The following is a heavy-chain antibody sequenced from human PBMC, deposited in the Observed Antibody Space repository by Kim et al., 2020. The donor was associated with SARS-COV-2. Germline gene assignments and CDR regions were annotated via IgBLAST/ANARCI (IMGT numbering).Heavy chain of an antibody. Sequence: TDYAAPVKGRFTISRDDSNNTLYLQMNSLKTEDTDVYYCTTDEYLDAFDIWGQGTMVTVSS. D-gene: IGHD2-2*02. V-gene: IGHV3-15*01. J-gene: IGHJ3*02. CDR3: TTDEYLDAFDI. CDR2: T.